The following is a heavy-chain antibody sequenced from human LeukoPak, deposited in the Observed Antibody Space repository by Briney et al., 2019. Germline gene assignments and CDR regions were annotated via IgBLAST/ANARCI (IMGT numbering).Heavy chain of an antibody. CDR1: GFTFSSYA. CDR3: AKYREEDDGWYPDNDAFDI. CDR2: ISGSGGST. V-gene: IGHV3-23*01. D-gene: IGHD6-19*01. Sequence: GGSLRLSCAASGFTFSSYAMSWVRQAPGKGLEWVSAISGSGGSTYYADSAKGRFTIPRDNSKNTLYLQMNSLRAEDTAVYYCAKYREEDDGWYPDNDAFDIWGQGTMVTVSS. J-gene: IGHJ3*02.